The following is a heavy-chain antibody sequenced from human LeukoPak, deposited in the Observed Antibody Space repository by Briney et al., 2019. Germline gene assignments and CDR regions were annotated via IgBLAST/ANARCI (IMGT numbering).Heavy chain of an antibody. CDR3: ARGGTYGRLVAFDI. D-gene: IGHD1-26*01. CDR1: GFTFSSYN. J-gene: IGHJ3*02. CDR2: ISSRGSAI. Sequence: RTGGSLRLSCAASGFTFSSYNMNWVRQAPGKGLEWVSYISSRGSAIYYADSVKGRFTISRDIAKTSLYLQMNSLRAEDTAIYYCARGGTYGRLVAFDIWGQGTMVTVSS. V-gene: IGHV3-48*04.